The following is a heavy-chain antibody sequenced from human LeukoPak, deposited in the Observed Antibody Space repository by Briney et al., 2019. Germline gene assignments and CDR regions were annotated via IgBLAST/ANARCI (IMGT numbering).Heavy chain of an antibody. J-gene: IGHJ4*02. CDR2: IRYDGSTK. Sequence: TGGSLRLSCAASGCTFSNYGMHWVRQAPGKGLEWVAFIRYDGSTKFYADSVKGRFTISRDNSKSTLELQMNSLRGEDTAVYYCGKDESYSGSFDQWGQGTLVTVSS. D-gene: IGHD6-13*01. V-gene: IGHV3-30*02. CDR3: GKDESYSGSFDQ. CDR1: GCTFSNYG.